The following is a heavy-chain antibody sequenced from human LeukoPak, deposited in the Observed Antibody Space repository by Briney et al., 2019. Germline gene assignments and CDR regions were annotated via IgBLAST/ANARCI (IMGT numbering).Heavy chain of an antibody. CDR1: GDSISSSTYY. Sequence: SETLSLTCTVSGDSISSSTYYWGWIRQPPGKGLEWIGEINHSGSTNYNPSLKSRVTISVDTSKNQFSLKLSSVTAADTAVYYCARARGYYPQAPYYYYYMDVWGKGTTVTVSS. D-gene: IGHD2-15*01. J-gene: IGHJ6*03. V-gene: IGHV4-39*07. CDR3: ARARGYYPQAPYYYYYMDV. CDR2: INHSGST.